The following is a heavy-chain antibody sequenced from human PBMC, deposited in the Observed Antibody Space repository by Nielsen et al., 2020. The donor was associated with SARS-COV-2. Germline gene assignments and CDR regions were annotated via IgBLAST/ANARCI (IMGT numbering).Heavy chain of an antibody. CDR3: AKRSGYTSGWYGDY. V-gene: IGHV3-23*01. CDR1: GFTISTYA. J-gene: IGHJ4*02. D-gene: IGHD6-19*01. CDR2: ISAST. Sequence: GGSLKISCVVSGFTISTYAMSWVRQAPGKGLEWVSAISASTYYADSVKGRFTISRDNSKNTLYLQMNSLRAEDTAVYYCAKRSGYTSGWYGDYWGQGTLVTVSS.